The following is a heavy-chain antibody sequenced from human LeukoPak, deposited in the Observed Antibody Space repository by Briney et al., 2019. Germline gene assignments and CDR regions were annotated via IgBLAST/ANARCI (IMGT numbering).Heavy chain of an antibody. CDR3: ARTHGDYAPRRAYDV. Sequence: GGSLRLSWAVSGFTLRSHAMSWVRQAPGKGLEYVAAISGSGGSTYYADSVEGRFTITRDNSRNSVSLQMDSLRAEDTAIYYCARTHGDYAPRRAYDVWGQGTMVTVSS. D-gene: IGHD4-17*01. CDR2: ISGSGGST. CDR1: GFTLRSHA. J-gene: IGHJ3*01. V-gene: IGHV3-23*01.